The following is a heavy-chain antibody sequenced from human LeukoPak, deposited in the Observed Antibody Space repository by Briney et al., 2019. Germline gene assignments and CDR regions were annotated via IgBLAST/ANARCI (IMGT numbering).Heavy chain of an antibody. D-gene: IGHD5-12*01. Sequence: GESLKISCKGSGYSFTSYWIGWVRQMPGKGLEWMGIIYPGDSDTRYSPSFQGQVTISADKSISTAYLQWSSLKASDTAMYCCARQGYSGYDYTWKWFDPWGQGTLVTVSS. CDR1: GYSFTSYW. V-gene: IGHV5-51*01. J-gene: IGHJ5*02. CDR2: IYPGDSDT. CDR3: ARQGYSGYDYTWKWFDP.